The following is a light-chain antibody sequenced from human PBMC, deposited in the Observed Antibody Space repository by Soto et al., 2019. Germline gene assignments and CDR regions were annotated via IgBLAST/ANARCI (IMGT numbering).Light chain of an antibody. J-gene: IGLJ3*02. CDR2: GNT. CDR3: QSHDSSLNSWV. V-gene: IGLV1-40*01. Sequence: QLVLTQPPSMSGAPGQRVTISCTGSSSNIGAGYDVHWYQLLPGTAPKLLIYGNTNRPSGVPDRSSGSKSGTSASLAITGLRAEDEADYYCQSHDSSLNSWVFGGGTKLTV. CDR1: SSNIGAGYD.